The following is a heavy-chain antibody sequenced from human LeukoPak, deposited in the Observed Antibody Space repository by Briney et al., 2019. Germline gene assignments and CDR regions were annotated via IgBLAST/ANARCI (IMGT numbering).Heavy chain of an antibody. V-gene: IGHV4-61*02. Sequence: PLETLSLTCTVSGASISSGSYYWSWIRQPAGKGLEWIGRIYTSGTTNYNPSLKSRVTISVDTSRNQFSLKLSSVTAADTAVYYCTRGAGWLIDYWGQGILVTVSS. CDR1: GASISSGSYY. J-gene: IGHJ4*02. D-gene: IGHD3-16*01. CDR3: TRGAGWLIDY. CDR2: IYTSGTT.